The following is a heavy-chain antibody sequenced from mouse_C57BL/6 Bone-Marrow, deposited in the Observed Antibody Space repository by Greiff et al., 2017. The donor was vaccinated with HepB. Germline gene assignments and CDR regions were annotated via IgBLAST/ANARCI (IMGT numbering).Heavy chain of an antibody. J-gene: IGHJ4*01. CDR3: ARAYYGGYAMDY. V-gene: IGHV7-1*01. CDR2: SRNKANDYTT. Sequence: EVKLVESGGGLVQSGRSLRLSCATSGFTFSDFYMEWVRQAPGKGLEWIAASRNKANDYTTEYSASVKGRFIVSRDTSQSILYLQMNALRAEDTAIYYCARAYYGGYAMDYWGQGTSVTVSS. D-gene: IGHD1-1*02. CDR1: GFTFSDFY.